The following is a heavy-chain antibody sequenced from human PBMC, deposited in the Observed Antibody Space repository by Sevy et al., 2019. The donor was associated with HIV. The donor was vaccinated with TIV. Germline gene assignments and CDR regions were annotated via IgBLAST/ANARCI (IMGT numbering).Heavy chain of an antibody. CDR1: GGSISSGGYY. Sequence: SETLSLTCTVSGGSISSGGYYWSWIRQHPGKGLEWIGYIYYSGSTYYNPSLKSRVTISVDTSKNQFSLKLSSVTVADTAVYYCARDRWIAAAGATHYYYYGMDVWGQGTTVTVSS. CDR3: ARDRWIAAAGATHYYYYGMDV. CDR2: IYYSGST. J-gene: IGHJ6*02. D-gene: IGHD6-13*01. V-gene: IGHV4-31*03.